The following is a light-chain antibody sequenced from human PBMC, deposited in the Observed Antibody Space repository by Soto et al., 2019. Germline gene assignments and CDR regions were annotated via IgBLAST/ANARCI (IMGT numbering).Light chain of an antibody. CDR2: GAS. CDR1: QSLSSSY. V-gene: IGKV3-20*01. CDR3: DQYCSSPT. Sequence: EIVLPQSPGTLSLSPGERATLSCRASQSLSSSYLAWYQQKPGQAPSLLIYGASSSATGIPDRFSGSWSGTDFTLISSKLEPEDLAVYYCDQYCSSPTFGQGTKVESK. J-gene: IGKJ1*01.